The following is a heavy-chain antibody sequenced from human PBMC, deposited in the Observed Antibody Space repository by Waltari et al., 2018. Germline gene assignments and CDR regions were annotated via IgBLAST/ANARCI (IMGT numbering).Heavy chain of an antibody. Sequence: QVRLVQSGAEVKKPGASVRVSCKASGYTFTTHYIHWVRQAPGQGLEWMGIINPTAGKTNYAQKFQGRVTMTTGTSTTTVYLDLSSLRSDDTAVYYCARGSSGTFYNYLDSWGQGTLVTVSS. CDR1: GYTFTTHY. J-gene: IGHJ4*02. D-gene: IGHD3-10*01. CDR2: INPTAGKT. CDR3: ARGSSGTFYNYLDS. V-gene: IGHV1-46*01.